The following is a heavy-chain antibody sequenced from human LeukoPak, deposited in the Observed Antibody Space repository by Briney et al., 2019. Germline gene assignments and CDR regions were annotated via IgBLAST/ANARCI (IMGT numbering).Heavy chain of an antibody. J-gene: IGHJ4*02. CDR2: INHSGST. Sequence: PSETLSLTCTVSGGSISSGSYYWSWIRQPPGKGLEWIGEINHSGSTNYNPSLKSRVTISVDTSKNQFSLKLSSVTAADTAVYYCARRSGDYGFDYWGQGTLVTVSS. V-gene: IGHV4-39*07. CDR3: ARRSGDYGFDY. D-gene: IGHD4-17*01. CDR1: GGSISSGSYY.